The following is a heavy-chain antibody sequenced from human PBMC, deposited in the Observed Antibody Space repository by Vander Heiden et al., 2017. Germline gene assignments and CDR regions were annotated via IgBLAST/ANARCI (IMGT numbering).Heavy chain of an antibody. J-gene: IGHJ4*02. V-gene: IGHV3-30*03. CDR2: IAYDGSNK. CDR3: ATRAVAGTGFVFDYFDY. Sequence: QVQLFESGGGVVQPGRSLRLSCAASGFTFSSYGMHWVRQAQGKGLEWVAVIAYDGSNKYYADSVKGRFTISRENSKNTLYLQMNSLRAEDTAVYYCATRAVAGTGFVFDYFDYWGQGTLVTVSS. D-gene: IGHD6-19*01. CDR1: GFTFSSYG.